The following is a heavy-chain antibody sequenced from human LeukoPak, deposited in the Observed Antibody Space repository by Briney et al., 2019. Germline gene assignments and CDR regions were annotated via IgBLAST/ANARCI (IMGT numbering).Heavy chain of an antibody. CDR1: GGTFSSYA. Sequence: SVKVSCKASGGTFSSYAISWVRQAPGQGLEWMGGIIPIFGTANYAQKFQGRVTITADESTSTAYMELSSLRSEDTAVYYCQGGYDFWSGSLSGVDIWGQGTMVTVSS. CDR3: QGGYDFWSGSLSGVDI. V-gene: IGHV1-69*13. D-gene: IGHD3-3*01. CDR2: IIPIFGTA. J-gene: IGHJ3*02.